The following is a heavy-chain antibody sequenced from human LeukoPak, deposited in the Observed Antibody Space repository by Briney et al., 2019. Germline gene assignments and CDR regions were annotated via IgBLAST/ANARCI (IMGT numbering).Heavy chain of an antibody. Sequence: PGGSLRLSCAASGFTFSSYGMHWVRQAPGKGLEWVAVIWYDGSNKYYADSAKGRFTISRDNSKNTLYLQMNSLRAEDTAVYYCAKDAGYSSGWSTIWGQGTLVTVSS. CDR3: AKDAGYSSGWSTI. J-gene: IGHJ4*02. V-gene: IGHV3-33*06. CDR1: GFTFSSYG. D-gene: IGHD6-19*01. CDR2: IWYDGSNK.